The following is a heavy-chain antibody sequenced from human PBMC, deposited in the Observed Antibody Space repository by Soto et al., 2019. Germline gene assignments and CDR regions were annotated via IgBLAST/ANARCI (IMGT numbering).Heavy chain of an antibody. CDR2: IIPILAIA. Sequence: QVQLVQSGAEVKKPGSSVKVSCKASGGTFSSYTISWVRQAPGQGLEWMGRIIPILAIANYAQKFQGRVTINADKSTSTAYMELSSLRSEDTAVYYCARESPQYCSGGSCYPFDYWGQGTLVTVSS. D-gene: IGHD2-15*01. V-gene: IGHV1-69*08. J-gene: IGHJ4*02. CDR3: ARESPQYCSGGSCYPFDY. CDR1: GGTFSSYT.